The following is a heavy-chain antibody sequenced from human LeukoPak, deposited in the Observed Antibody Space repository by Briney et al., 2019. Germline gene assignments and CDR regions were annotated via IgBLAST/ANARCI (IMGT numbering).Heavy chain of an antibody. V-gene: IGHV1-2*06. Sequence: ASVKVSCKASGYTFTGYYMHWVRQAPGQGLEWMGRINPNSGGTNYGQKFQGRVTMTRDTSISTAYMELSRLRSDDTAVYYCARGIAVAGCFDYWGQGTLVTVSS. D-gene: IGHD6-19*01. CDR1: GYTFTGYY. CDR3: ARGIAVAGCFDY. CDR2: INPNSGGT. J-gene: IGHJ4*02.